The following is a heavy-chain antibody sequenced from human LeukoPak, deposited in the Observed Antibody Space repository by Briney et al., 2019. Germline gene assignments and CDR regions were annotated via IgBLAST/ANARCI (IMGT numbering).Heavy chain of an antibody. CDR2: INHSGST. J-gene: IGHJ4*02. CDR1: GGSFSGYY. Sequence: SETLPLTCAVYGGSFSGYYWSWIRQPPGKGLEWIGEINHSGSTNYNPSLKSRVTISVDTSKNQFSLKLSSVTAADTAVYYCARSSGDYDFWSGYLGYYFDYWGQGTLVTVSS. D-gene: IGHD3-3*01. V-gene: IGHV4-34*01. CDR3: ARSSGDYDFWSGYLGYYFDY.